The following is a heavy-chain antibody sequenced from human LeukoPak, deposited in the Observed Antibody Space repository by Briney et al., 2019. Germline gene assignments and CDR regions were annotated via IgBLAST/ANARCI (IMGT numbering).Heavy chain of an antibody. V-gene: IGHV3-48*01. J-gene: IGHJ4*02. Sequence: GGSLRLSCEASGFSFGDYGMNWVRQAPGKGLEWISYISGRSSTIYYADSVRGRFTISRDNAKNSMYLQMNSLRAEDTAVYYCARDRLTSGSYFFDYWGQGTLVTVSS. CDR1: GFSFGDYG. CDR2: ISGRSSTI. D-gene: IGHD1-26*01. CDR3: ARDRLTSGSYFFDY.